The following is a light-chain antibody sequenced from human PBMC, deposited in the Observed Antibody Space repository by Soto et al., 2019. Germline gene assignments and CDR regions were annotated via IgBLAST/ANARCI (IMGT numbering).Light chain of an antibody. J-gene: IGKJ1*01. V-gene: IGKV3-20*01. CDR3: QQYTGLPRT. CDR2: GAS. CDR1: QSVSSNS. Sequence: EIVMTQSPATLSVSPGERATLACRASQSVSSNSLAWFQQKPGQAPRLLIYGASNRATGIPDRFSGSGSGTDFTLTISRLEPEDFAVYYCQQYTGLPRTFGQGTKVDIK.